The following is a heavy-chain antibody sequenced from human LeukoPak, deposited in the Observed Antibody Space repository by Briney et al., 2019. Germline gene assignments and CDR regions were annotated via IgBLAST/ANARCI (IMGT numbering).Heavy chain of an antibody. CDR3: ARIRGAMVRDNWFDP. D-gene: IGHD3-10*01. J-gene: IGHJ5*02. Sequence: ASVKVSCKASGYTFTSYGISWVRQAPGQGLEWMGWISAYNGNTNYAQKLQGRVTMTTDTSTSTAYMELRSLRSDDTAVYYCARIRGAMVRDNWFDPWGQGTLVTVSS. V-gene: IGHV1-18*01. CDR2: ISAYNGNT. CDR1: GYTFTSYG.